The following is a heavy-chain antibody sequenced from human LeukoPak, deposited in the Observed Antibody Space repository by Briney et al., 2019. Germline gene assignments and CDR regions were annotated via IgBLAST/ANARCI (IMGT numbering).Heavy chain of an antibody. Sequence: LETLSLTCTVSGGSISSYYWSWIRQPPGKGLEWIGYIYYSGSTNYNPSLKSRVTISVDTSKNQFSLKLSSVTAADTAVYYCAREAPPLRYFDWLLSDEDAFDIWGQGTMVTVSS. V-gene: IGHV4-59*01. CDR2: IYYSGST. D-gene: IGHD3-9*01. J-gene: IGHJ3*02. CDR1: GGSISSYY. CDR3: AREAPPLRYFDWLLSDEDAFDI.